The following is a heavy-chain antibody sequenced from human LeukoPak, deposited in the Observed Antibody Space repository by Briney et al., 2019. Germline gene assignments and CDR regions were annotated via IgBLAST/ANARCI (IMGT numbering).Heavy chain of an antibody. D-gene: IGHD3-22*01. CDR1: GGSISSYY. CDR2: IYYSGST. J-gene: IGHJ4*02. CDR3: ARDDSSGYYVY. Sequence: SETLSLTCTVSGGSISSYYWSWIRQSPGKGLEWIGYIYYSGSTNYNPSLKSRVTISVDTSKNQFSLKLSSVTAADTAVYYCARDDSSGYYVYWGQGTLVTVSS. V-gene: IGHV4-59*01.